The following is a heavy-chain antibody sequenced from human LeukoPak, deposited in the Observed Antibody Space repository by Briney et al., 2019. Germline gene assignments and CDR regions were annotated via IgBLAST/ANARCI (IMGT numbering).Heavy chain of an antibody. Sequence: GGSLRLSCAASGFTFSSYAMSWVRQAPGKGLEWVSAIRGSGDRTHYADSVKGRFTISRDNSKNTLYLQMNSLRAEDTAVYYCARDYYDFWSGYYRSNWFDPWGQGTLVTVSS. CDR1: GFTFSSYA. D-gene: IGHD3-3*01. J-gene: IGHJ5*02. CDR2: IRGSGDRT. V-gene: IGHV3-23*01. CDR3: ARDYYDFWSGYYRSNWFDP.